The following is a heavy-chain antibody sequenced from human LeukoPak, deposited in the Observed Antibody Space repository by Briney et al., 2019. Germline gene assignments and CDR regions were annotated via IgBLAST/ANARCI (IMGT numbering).Heavy chain of an antibody. J-gene: IGHJ5*02. CDR2: IHTSGSA. Sequence: PSETLSLTCTVSGGSHSSGTFYWSWIRQPAGKGLEWIGRIHTSGSANSNPSLKSRVTISVDTSKNQLSLNLTSVTAADTAVYYCARGLATRPDWFDPWGQGTLVTVSS. CDR3: ARGLATRPDWFDP. CDR1: GGSHSSGTFY. D-gene: IGHD6-6*01. V-gene: IGHV4-61*02.